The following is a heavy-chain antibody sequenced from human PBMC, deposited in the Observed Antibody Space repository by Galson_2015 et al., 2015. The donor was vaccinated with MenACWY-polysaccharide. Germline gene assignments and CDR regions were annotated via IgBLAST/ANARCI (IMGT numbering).Heavy chain of an antibody. CDR3: ARDPHCGAGCSIHDAFDV. J-gene: IGHJ3*01. CDR2: INTDGSST. Sequence: SLRLSCAASGFTFSSYWMHWVRHAPGEGLVWVSRINTDGSSTSYADSVKGRFTVSRDNAKNTVYPQMNSLRAEGTAVYYCARDPHCGAGCSIHDAFDVWGQGTKVTVSS. V-gene: IGHV3-74*01. D-gene: IGHD2-21*02. CDR1: GFTFSSYW.